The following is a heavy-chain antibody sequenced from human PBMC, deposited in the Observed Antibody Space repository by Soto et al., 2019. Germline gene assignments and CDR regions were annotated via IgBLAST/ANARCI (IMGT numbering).Heavy chain of an antibody. V-gene: IGHV1-69*13. CDR2: IIPIFGTA. Sequence: ASVKVCCKASGGTFSSYAISWVRQAPGQGLEWMGGIIPIFGTANYAQKFQGRVTITADESTSTAYMELSSLRSEDTAVYYCARGVGITMVRGVTPNYYYYYGMDVWGQGTTVTVS. CDR1: GGTFSSYA. CDR3: ARGVGITMVRGVTPNYYYYYGMDV. J-gene: IGHJ6*02. D-gene: IGHD3-10*01.